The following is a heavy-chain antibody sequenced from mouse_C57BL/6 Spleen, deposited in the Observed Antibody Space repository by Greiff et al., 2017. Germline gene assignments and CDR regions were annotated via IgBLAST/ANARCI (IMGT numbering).Heavy chain of an antibody. CDR1: GYTFTSYG. J-gene: IGHJ4*01. CDR3: ARSYSNYYAMDY. V-gene: IGHV1-58*01. CDR2: IYIGNGYT. D-gene: IGHD2-5*01. Sequence: VQLQQSGAELVRPGSSVKMSCKTSGYTFTSYGINWVKQRPGQGLEWIGYIYIGNGYTAYNEKFKGKATLTSDTSSSTAYMQLSSLTSEDSAIYFCARSYSNYYAMDYWGQGTSVTVSS.